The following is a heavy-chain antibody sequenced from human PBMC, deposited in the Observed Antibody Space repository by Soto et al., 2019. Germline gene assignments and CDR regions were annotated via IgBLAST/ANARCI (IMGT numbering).Heavy chain of an antibody. J-gene: IGHJ4*02. CDR3: ARDLRGSSGRFDY. CDR2: IYYSGST. Sequence: SETLSLTCTVSGGSISSYYWSWIRKPPGKGLEWIGYIYYSGSTNYNPSLKSRVTISVDTSKNQFSLKLSSVTAADTAVYYCARDLRGSSGRFDYWGQGTLVSVAS. CDR1: GGSISSYY. D-gene: IGHD3-22*01. V-gene: IGHV4-59*01.